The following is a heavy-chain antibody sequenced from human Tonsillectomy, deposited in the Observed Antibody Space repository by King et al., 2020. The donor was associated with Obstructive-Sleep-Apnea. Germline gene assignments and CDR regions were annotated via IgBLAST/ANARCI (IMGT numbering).Heavy chain of an antibody. D-gene: IGHD6-13*01. V-gene: IGHV5-51*01. CDR1: GYSFTSFW. J-gene: IGHJ6*02. CDR3: LRHPQITTAGIYV. Sequence: EVQLVQSGAEVKKPGESLKISCKGSGYSFTSFWIAWVRQTPGKGLEWMGIIYPGDSDTRYSPSFQGQVTMSADKSISTAYLQWSSLKAPDTAMYYCLRHPQITTAGIYVWGQGTTVTVSS. CDR2: IYPGDSDT.